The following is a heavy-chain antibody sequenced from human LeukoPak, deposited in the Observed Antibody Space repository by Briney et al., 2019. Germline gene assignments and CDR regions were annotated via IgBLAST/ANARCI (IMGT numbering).Heavy chain of an antibody. CDR3: ARASSGWYTDSNFDY. V-gene: IGHV3-11*04. CDR2: ISSSGSTI. CDR1: GFTFSDYY. Sequence: GGSLRLSCAASGFTFSDYYMSWIRQAPGKGLEWVSYISSSGSTIYYADSVKGRFTISRDNAKNSLYLQMNSLRAEDTAVYYCARASSGWYTDSNFDYWGQGTLVTVSS. J-gene: IGHJ4*02. D-gene: IGHD6-19*01.